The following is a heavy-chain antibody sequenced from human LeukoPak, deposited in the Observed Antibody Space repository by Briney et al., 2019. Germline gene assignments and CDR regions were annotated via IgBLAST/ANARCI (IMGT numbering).Heavy chain of an antibody. D-gene: IGHD3-3*01. V-gene: IGHV1-18*01. CDR3: ARDLTDLRTPTRVAIMNY. Sequence: ASVKVSCKASGYTFTSYGISWVRQAPGQGLEWMGWISAYNGNTNYAQKLQGRVTMTTDTSTSTAYMELRSLGSDDTAVYYCARDLTDLRTPTRVAIMNYWGQGTLVTVSS. CDR1: GYTFTSYG. J-gene: IGHJ4*02. CDR2: ISAYNGNT.